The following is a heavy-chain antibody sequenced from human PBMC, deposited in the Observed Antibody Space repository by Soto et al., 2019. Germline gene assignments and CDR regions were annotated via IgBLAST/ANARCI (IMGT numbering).Heavy chain of an antibody. V-gene: IGHV3-13*01. CDR2: IGTAGDT. Sequence: EVQLVESGGGLVQPGGSLRLSCAASGFTFSSYDMHWVRQATGKGLEWVSAIGTAGDTYYPGSVKGRFTISRENAKNSLYLQMNSLRAGDTAVYYCARAVSGMDAFDIWGQGTMVTVSS. J-gene: IGHJ3*02. CDR3: ARAVSGMDAFDI. CDR1: GFTFSSYD. D-gene: IGHD3-10*01.